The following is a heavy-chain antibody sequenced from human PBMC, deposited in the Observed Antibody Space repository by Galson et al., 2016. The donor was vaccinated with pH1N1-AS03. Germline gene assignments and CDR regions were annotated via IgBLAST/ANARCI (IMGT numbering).Heavy chain of an antibody. CDR1: AFIFSNYG. J-gene: IGHJ4*02. Sequence: SLRLSCAASAFIFSNYGMHWVRQAPGKGLEWVAVISYDGTNKFYADSVKGRFTISRDNSKNTLYLQMNSLRAVDTAVYYCAKDIIIVGASLTGGYFDYWGQGTLVTVSS. V-gene: IGHV3-30*18. D-gene: IGHD1-26*01. CDR3: AKDIIIVGASLTGGYFDY. CDR2: ISYDGTNK.